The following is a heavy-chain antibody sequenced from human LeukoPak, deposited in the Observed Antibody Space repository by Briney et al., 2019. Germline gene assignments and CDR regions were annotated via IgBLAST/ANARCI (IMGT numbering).Heavy chain of an antibody. CDR2: INPSDGST. V-gene: IGHV1-46*01. J-gene: IGHJ3*02. Sequence: ASLKVSCKASGYTFTIFNIHWVRQAPGQGLKWMGMINPSDGSTSYAQKFQGRVTMTSDRTTSTVAMDLNSLRSDDTAVYYCARESTFRLLRNVSDIWGQGTRVTVSS. D-gene: IGHD5-12*01. CDR3: ARESTFRLLRNVSDI. CDR1: GYTFTIFN.